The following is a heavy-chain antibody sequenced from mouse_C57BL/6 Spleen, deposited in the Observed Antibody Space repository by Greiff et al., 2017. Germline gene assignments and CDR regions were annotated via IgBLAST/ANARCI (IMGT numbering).Heavy chain of an antibody. J-gene: IGHJ2*01. D-gene: IGHD2-5*01. CDR2: IDPSDSYT. Sequence: QVQLQQPGAELVKPGASVKLSCKASGYTFTSYWMQWVKQRPGQGLEWIGEIDPSDSYTNYNQKFKGKATLTVDTSSSTAYMQLSSLTSEDSAVXYCARGAYYSNQGYFDYWGQGTTLTVSS. CDR1: GYTFTSYW. CDR3: ARGAYYSNQGYFDY. V-gene: IGHV1-50*01.